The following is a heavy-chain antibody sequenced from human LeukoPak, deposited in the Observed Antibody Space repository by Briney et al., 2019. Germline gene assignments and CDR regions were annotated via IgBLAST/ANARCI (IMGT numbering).Heavy chain of an antibody. CDR1: GFTFSSYW. J-gene: IGHJ4*02. D-gene: IGHD6-13*01. V-gene: IGHV3-21*04. Sequence: GGSLRLSCAASGFTFSSYWMSWVRQAPGKGLEWVSSISISGYIHYADSVKGRFTISRDNAKNSLYLQMNSLRAEDTAVYYCARVGGQQLALSSYFFDSWGQGTLVTVSS. CDR3: ARVGGQQLALSSYFFDS. CDR2: ISISGYI.